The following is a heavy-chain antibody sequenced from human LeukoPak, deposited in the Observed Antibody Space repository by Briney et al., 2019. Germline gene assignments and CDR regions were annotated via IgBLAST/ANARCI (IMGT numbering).Heavy chain of an antibody. CDR3: ARRAGTGYFDY. V-gene: IGHV5-51*01. Sequence: GESLKISCKGSGYGFTSYWIGWLRQMPGKGLEWMGFIYPGDSDTRYSPSFQGQVTISADKSISTAYLQWSSLKASDTAMFYCARRAGTGYFDYWGQGTLVTVSS. J-gene: IGHJ4*02. D-gene: IGHD6-19*01. CDR2: IYPGDSDT. CDR1: GYGFTSYW.